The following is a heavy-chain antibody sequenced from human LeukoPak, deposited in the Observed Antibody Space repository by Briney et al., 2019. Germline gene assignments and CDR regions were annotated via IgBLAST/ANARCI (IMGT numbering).Heavy chain of an antibody. J-gene: IGHJ4*02. Sequence: GGSPRLSCAASGFTFSSYAMSWVRQAPGKGLEWVSAISGSGGSTYYADSVKGRFTISRDNSKNTLYLQMNSLRAEDTAVYYCAKARYYDSSGYYPFDYWGQGTLVTVSS. CDR1: GFTFSSYA. CDR2: ISGSGGST. CDR3: AKARYYDSSGYYPFDY. D-gene: IGHD3-22*01. V-gene: IGHV3-23*01.